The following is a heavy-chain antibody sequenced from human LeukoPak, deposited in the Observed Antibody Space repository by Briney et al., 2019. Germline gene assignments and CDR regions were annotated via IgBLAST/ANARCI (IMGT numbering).Heavy chain of an antibody. J-gene: IGHJ6*03. CDR1: GFTFSTYW. Sequence: GGSLRLSWAASGFTFSTYWMNWVRQAPGKGLEWVANIKRDGSEKFYVDSVKGRFTISRDNAKNSLYLQMNSLRAEDTSMYYCARDRVEWTPRFLVQYYYMDVWGKGTTVTVSS. V-gene: IGHV3-7*01. D-gene: IGHD3-3*01. CDR2: IKRDGSEK. CDR3: ARDRVEWTPRFLVQYYYMDV.